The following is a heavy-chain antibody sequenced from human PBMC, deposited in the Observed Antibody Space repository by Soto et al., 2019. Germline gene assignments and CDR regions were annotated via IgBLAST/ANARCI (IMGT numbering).Heavy chain of an antibody. CDR3: ARMAGPWYFDL. Sequence: SETLSLTCAVHGGSFSGFYWTWIRQPPGKGLEWIGEINHSGGSNYNPPLKSRVTMSLDTSRNQFSLSLNSVTAADTAVYYCARMAGPWYFDLWGRGTLVTVSS. CDR1: GGSFSGFY. J-gene: IGHJ2*01. V-gene: IGHV4-34*01. CDR2: INHSGGS.